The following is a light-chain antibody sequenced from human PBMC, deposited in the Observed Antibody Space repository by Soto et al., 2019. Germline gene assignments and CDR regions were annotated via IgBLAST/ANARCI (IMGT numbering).Light chain of an antibody. V-gene: IGKV1-5*01. CDR3: LQDYNYPPT. J-gene: IGKJ1*01. CDR1: QTIGSW. Sequence: DIQMTQSPSTLSASVGDRVTVTCRASQTIGSWLAWYQQKPGRAPKLLIFDASSLESGVPSRFSGNGSGTEFTLTISSLQPEDCATYYCLQDYNYPPTFGPGTKVDIK. CDR2: DAS.